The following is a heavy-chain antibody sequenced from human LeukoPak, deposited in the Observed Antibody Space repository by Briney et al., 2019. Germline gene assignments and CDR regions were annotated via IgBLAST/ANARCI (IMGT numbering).Heavy chain of an antibody. Sequence: GGSLRLSCAASGFTFSSYWMHWVRQAPGKGLVWVSCINSDGSSTSYADSVKGRFTISRDNAKNTLYLQMNSLRAEDTAVYYCARGLRFLEWSLDYWGQGTLVTVSS. J-gene: IGHJ4*02. V-gene: IGHV3-74*01. CDR1: GFTFSSYW. CDR3: ARGLRFLEWSLDY. D-gene: IGHD3-3*01. CDR2: INSDGSST.